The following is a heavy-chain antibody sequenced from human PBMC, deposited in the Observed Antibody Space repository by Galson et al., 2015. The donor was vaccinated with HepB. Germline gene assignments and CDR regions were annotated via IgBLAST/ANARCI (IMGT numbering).Heavy chain of an antibody. V-gene: IGHV1-18*01. CDR3: ARVSWVSETYYDFWSGYYTPADY. D-gene: IGHD3-3*01. J-gene: IGHJ4*02. CDR2: ISAYNGNT. CDR1: GYTFTSYG. Sequence: QSGAEVKKPGASVKVSCKASGYTFTSYGISWVRQAPGQGLEWMGWISAYNGNTNYAQKLQGRVTMTTDTSTSTAYMELRSLRSDDTAVYYCARVSWVSETYYDFWSGYYTPADYWGQGTLVTVSS.